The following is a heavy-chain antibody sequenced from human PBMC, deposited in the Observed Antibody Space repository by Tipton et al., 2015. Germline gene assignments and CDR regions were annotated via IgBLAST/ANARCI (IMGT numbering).Heavy chain of an antibody. D-gene: IGHD5-24*01. CDR3: TRRDGDF. CDR1: GFNFPNFW. V-gene: IGHV5-51*03. CDR2: IFPADSDT. J-gene: IGHJ4*02. Sequence: QLVQSGAEVKKPGESLTISCSTSGFNFPNFWIAWVRQRPGKGLEWMGMIFPADSDTTYSPSFQGHVPISADKSTSTAYLHLTNLQASDPAIYYCTRRDGDFWGQGTLVSVST.